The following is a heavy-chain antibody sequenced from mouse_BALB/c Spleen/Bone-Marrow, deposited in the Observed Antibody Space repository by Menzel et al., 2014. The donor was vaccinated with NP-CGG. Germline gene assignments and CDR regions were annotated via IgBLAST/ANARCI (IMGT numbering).Heavy chain of an antibody. J-gene: IGHJ2*01. CDR2: IRNKANGYTT. Sequence: EVKVVESGGGLVQPGGSLRLSCATSGFTFTDYYMSWVRQPPGKALEWLGFIRNKANGYTTEYSASVKGRFTISRDNSQSILYLQMSPLRDEDSVTYYCARYGYDYFDYWGQGTTLTVSS. D-gene: IGHD2-2*01. CDR1: GFTFTDYY. V-gene: IGHV7-3*02. CDR3: ARYGYDYFDY.